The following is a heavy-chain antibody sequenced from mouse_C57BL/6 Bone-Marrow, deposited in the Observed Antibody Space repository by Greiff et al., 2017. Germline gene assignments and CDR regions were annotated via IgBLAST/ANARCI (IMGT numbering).Heavy chain of an antibody. J-gene: IGHJ2*01. Sequence: EVMLVESGGGLVKPGGSLKLSCAASGFTFSDYGMHWVRQAPEKGLEWVAYISSGSSTIYYADTVTGRFTISRDNAKNTLFLQMTSLRSEDTAMYYCAKSYYYGSPYYFDYWGQGTTLTVSS. CDR1: GFTFSDYG. V-gene: IGHV5-17*01. CDR3: AKSYYYGSPYYFDY. CDR2: ISSGSSTI. D-gene: IGHD1-1*01.